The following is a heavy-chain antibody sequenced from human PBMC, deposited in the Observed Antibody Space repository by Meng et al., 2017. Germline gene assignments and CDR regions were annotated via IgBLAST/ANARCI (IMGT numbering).Heavy chain of an antibody. CDR2: IFSNDEE. Sequence: SGPTLVKPTETLTLTCTVSWFSLSNARMGVSWIRQPPGKALEWLAHIFSNDEESYSTSLKSRLTISKDTSKSQVVLTMTNMDPVDTATYYCARIGVGATPYYYYGMDVWGQGTTVTVSS. J-gene: IGHJ6*02. CDR3: ARIGVGATPYYYYGMDV. D-gene: IGHD1-26*01. CDR1: WFSLSNARMG. V-gene: IGHV2-26*01.